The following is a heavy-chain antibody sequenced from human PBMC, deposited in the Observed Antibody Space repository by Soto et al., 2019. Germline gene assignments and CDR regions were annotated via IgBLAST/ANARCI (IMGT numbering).Heavy chain of an antibody. CDR1: GVTFSSYA. D-gene: IGHD6-13*01. CDR3: AREVGTAAGSVDY. V-gene: IGHV1-69*13. CDR2: IIPIFGTA. Sequence: SVKVSCKASGVTFSSYAISWVRQAPGQGLEWMGGIIPIFGTANYAQKFQGRVTITADESTSTAYMELSSLRSEDTAVYYCAREVGTAAGSVDYWGKGTLVTVSS. J-gene: IGHJ4*02.